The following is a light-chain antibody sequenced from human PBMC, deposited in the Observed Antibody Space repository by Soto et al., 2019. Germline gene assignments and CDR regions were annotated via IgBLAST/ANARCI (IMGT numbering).Light chain of an antibody. V-gene: IGLV3-1*01. J-gene: IGLJ2*01. CDR2: QNT. CDR3: QAWDSTTVV. Sequence: SYELTQPPSVSVSPGQTASITCSGDKVGDKYACWYQQKPGQSPVLVMYQNTKRPSGIPERFSGSNSGNTATLTISGTQALDEADYYCQAWDSTTVVFGGGTKLTVL. CDR1: KVGDKY.